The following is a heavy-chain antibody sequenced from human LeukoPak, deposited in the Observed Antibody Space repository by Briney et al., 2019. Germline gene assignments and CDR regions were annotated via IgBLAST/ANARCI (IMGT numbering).Heavy chain of an antibody. V-gene: IGHV3-23*01. CDR1: GFTFSSYG. Sequence: PGGSLRLSCAASGFTFSSYGMSWVRQAPGKGLEWVSAISGSGGSTYYADSVKGRFTISRDNSKNTLYLQMNSLRAEDTAVYYCAKGYYYDSSGYSLPFDYWGQGTLVTVSS. CDR2: ISGSGGST. CDR3: AKGYYYDSSGYSLPFDY. D-gene: IGHD3-22*01. J-gene: IGHJ4*02.